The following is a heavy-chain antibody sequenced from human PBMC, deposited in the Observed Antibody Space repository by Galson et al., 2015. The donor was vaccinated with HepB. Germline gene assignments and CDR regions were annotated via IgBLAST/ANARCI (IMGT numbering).Heavy chain of an antibody. D-gene: IGHD2-15*01. CDR3: ARRLRYCSGGSCYELAFDI. CDR2: ISAYNGNT. V-gene: IGHV1-18*04. CDR1: GYTFTSYG. Sequence: SVKVSCKASGYTFTSYGISWVRQAPEQGLEWMGWISAYNGNTNYAQKFQGRVTMTTDTSTSTAYMELRSLRSDDTAVYYCARRLRYCSGGSCYELAFDIWGQGTMVTVSS. J-gene: IGHJ3*02.